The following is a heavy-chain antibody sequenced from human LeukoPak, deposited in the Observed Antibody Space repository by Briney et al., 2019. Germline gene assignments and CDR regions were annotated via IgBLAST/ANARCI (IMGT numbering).Heavy chain of an antibody. Sequence: PGGSLRLSCAASGFTFDDYAMHCVRQSPGKGLEWVSGISWNSGSIGYADSVKGRFTISRDNAKNSLNLQMNSLRAEDTALYYCAKGRGGNYYDYYSGMDVWGQGTTVTVSS. J-gene: IGHJ6*02. V-gene: IGHV3-9*01. D-gene: IGHD3-10*01. CDR1: GFTFDDYA. CDR2: ISWNSGSI. CDR3: AKGRGGNYYDYYSGMDV.